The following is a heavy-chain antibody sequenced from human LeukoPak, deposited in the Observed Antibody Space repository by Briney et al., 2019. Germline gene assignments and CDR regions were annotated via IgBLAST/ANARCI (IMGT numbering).Heavy chain of an antibody. CDR3: ARGFLAHFYGSISHDY. CDR1: GGSFSDYY. Sequence: PSDTLSLTCAVYGGSFSDYYWAWIRQPPGKGLEWIGEINHNGGINYNPSLKSRVTLSLDTSMNHVSLRLTSVTAADTGVYYCARGFLAHFYGSISHDYWGQGTLVSVSS. J-gene: IGHJ4*02. D-gene: IGHD3-10*01. V-gene: IGHV4-34*01. CDR2: INHNGGI.